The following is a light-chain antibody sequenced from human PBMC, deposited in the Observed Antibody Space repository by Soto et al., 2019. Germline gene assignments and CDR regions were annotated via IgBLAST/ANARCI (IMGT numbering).Light chain of an antibody. CDR3: QQYGSSPPT. CDR1: QSVSSSY. V-gene: IGKV3-20*01. J-gene: IGKJ1*01. Sequence: EIVLTQSRGTLFLSPGERAILSCRASQSVSSSYLAWYQQKPGQAPRLLIYGASSRATGIPDRFSGSGSGTDLTLTISRLEPEDFAVYYGQQYGSSPPTFGQGTKVEIK. CDR2: GAS.